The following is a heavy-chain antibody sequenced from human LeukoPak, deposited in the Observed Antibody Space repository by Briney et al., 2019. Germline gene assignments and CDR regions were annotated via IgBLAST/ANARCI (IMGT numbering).Heavy chain of an antibody. CDR2: ISGSGGST. V-gene: IGHV3-23*01. CDR1: GFTFSSYA. D-gene: IGHD3-3*01. Sequence: PGGSLRLSCAASGFTFSSYAMSWVRQAPGKGLEWVSAISGSGGSTYYADSVKGRFTISRDNSKNTLYLQMNSLRAEDTAVYYCAKDPNYDFWSGHSSGGYYFGYWGQGTLVTVSS. CDR3: AKDPNYDFWSGHSSGGYYFGY. J-gene: IGHJ4*02.